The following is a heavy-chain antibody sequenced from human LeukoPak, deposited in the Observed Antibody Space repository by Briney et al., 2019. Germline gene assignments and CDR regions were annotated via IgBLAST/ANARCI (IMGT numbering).Heavy chain of an antibody. CDR3: AKDEDSSGWYDLGSY. J-gene: IGHJ4*02. CDR1: GFTFSSYA. V-gene: IGHV3-23*01. CDR2: ISGSGGST. Sequence: GGSLRLSCAASGFTFSSYAMSWVRQAPGKGLEWVSAISGSGGSTYYADSVKGRFTISRDNSKNTLYLQMNSLRAEDTAVYYCAKDEDSSGWYDLGSYWGQGTLVTVSS. D-gene: IGHD6-19*01.